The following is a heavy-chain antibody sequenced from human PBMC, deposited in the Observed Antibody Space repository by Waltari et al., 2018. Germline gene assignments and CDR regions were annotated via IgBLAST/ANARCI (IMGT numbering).Heavy chain of an antibody. CDR2: IIPTFGTP. Sequence: QVQLVQSGAEVKKPGSSVKVSCKASGGTFSSYAISWVRQAPGQGLEWMGGIIPTFGTPNYAPKSQGRVTITTDESTRTAYMELSSLISEDTAVYYCARSYSSSPPPDAFDIWGQGTMVTVSS. J-gene: IGHJ3*02. V-gene: IGHV1-69*05. CDR1: GGTFSSYA. D-gene: IGHD6-6*01. CDR3: ARSYSSSPPPDAFDI.